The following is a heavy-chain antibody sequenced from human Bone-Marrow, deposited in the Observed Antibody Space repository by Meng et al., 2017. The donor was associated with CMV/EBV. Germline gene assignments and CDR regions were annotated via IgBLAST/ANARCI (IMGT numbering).Heavy chain of an antibody. Sequence: SETLSLTCTVSGGSVSSGSYYWSWIRQPPGKGLEWIGYIYYSGSTNYNPSLKSRVTISVDTSKNQFSLKLSSVTAADTAVYYCARDRVMHYYGSGSYRVYYYGMDVWGQGTTVTVSS. D-gene: IGHD3-10*01. CDR1: GGSVSSGSYY. J-gene: IGHJ6*02. CDR2: IYYSGST. V-gene: IGHV4-61*01. CDR3: ARDRVMHYYGSGSYRVYYYGMDV.